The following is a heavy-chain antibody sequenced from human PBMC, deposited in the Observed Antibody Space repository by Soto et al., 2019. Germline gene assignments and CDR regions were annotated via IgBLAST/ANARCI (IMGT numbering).Heavy chain of an antibody. D-gene: IGHD3-10*01. J-gene: IGHJ4*02. CDR3: AREAPGVGRFYFDY. CDR1: GGSISSGDYY. CDR2: IYYSGST. Sequence: SLTCTVSGGSISSGDYYWSWIRQPPGKGLEWIGYIYYSGSTYYNPSLKSRVTISVDTSKNQFSLKLSSVTAADTAVYYCAREAPGVGRFYFDYWGQGTLVTVSS. V-gene: IGHV4-30-4*01.